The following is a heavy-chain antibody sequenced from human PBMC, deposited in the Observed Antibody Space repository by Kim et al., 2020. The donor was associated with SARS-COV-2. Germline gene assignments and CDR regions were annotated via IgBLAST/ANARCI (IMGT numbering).Heavy chain of an antibody. V-gene: IGHV3-43*02. Sequence: GGSLRLSCAGSGFRFDFYDMHWVRQVQGRDWEWVSHISADGGDTNYADSVKGRFTNSREDSKNSLYLQMNSLRTDDTAFYYCAKGDRGSYYYYMDVWGHGTTVTVSS. CDR3: AKGDRGSYYYYMDV. CDR2: ISADGGDT. D-gene: IGHD3-16*01. CDR1: GFRFDFYD. J-gene: IGHJ6*03.